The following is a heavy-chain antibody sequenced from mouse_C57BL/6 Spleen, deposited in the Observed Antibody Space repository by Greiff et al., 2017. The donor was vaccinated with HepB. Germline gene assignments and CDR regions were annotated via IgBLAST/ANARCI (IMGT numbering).Heavy chain of an antibody. V-gene: IGHV14-4*01. CDR1: GFNIKDDY. CDR3: TTPLYGSSWAY. CDR2: IDPENGDT. Sequence: EVQLQQSGAELVRPGASVKLSCTASGFNIKDDYMHWVKQRPEQGLEWIGWIDPENGDTEYASKFQGKATITADTSSNTAYLQLSSLTSEDTAVYYCTTPLYGSSWAYWGQGTLVTVSA. J-gene: IGHJ3*01. D-gene: IGHD1-1*01.